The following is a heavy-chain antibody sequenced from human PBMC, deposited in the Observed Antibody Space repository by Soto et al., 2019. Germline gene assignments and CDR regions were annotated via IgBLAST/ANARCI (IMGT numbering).Heavy chain of an antibody. J-gene: IGHJ5*02. Sequence: ASVKVSCKVSGYTLTELSMHWVRQAPGKGLEWMGGFDPEDGETIYAQKFQGRVTMTEDTSTDTAYMELSSLRSDDTAVYFCARGQVVNFDNWFDPWGQGTLVTVSS. V-gene: IGHV1-24*01. CDR3: ARGQVVNFDNWFDP. CDR1: GYTLTELS. D-gene: IGHD3-22*01. CDR2: FDPEDGET.